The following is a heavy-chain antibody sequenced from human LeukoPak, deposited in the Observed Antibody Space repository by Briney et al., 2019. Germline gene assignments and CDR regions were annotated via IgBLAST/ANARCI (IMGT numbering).Heavy chain of an antibody. Sequence: PSETLSLTCIVSGGSISSYYWSWIRQPPGKGLEWIGYIYTSGSTNYNPSLKSRVTISVDTSKNQFSLKLSSVTAADTAVYYCARRPRRFNGELLPLRERGQGTLVTVSS. J-gene: IGHJ4*02. CDR1: GGSISSYY. D-gene: IGHD1-26*01. CDR2: IYTSGST. V-gene: IGHV4-4*09. CDR3: ARRPRRFNGELLPLRE.